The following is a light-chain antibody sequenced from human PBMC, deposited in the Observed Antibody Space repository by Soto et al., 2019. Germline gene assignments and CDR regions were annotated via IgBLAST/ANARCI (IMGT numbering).Light chain of an antibody. CDR2: GAS. Sequence: EIVLTQSPGTLSLSRGESTTLSCRASQSVGRNFLAWYQQKPGRAPRLLIHGASYRATGVPDRFSGSGSETDFTLTISRLEPEAFAVYYCHQYAASPLTFGGGTKVEIK. J-gene: IGKJ4*01. V-gene: IGKV3-20*01. CDR3: HQYAASPLT. CDR1: QSVGRNF.